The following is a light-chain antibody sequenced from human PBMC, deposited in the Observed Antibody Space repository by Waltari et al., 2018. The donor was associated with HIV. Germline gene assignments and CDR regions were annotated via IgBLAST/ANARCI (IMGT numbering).Light chain of an antibody. CDR2: SHN. CDR3: AAWDDSLNGWV. J-gene: IGLJ3*02. V-gene: IGLV1-44*01. CDR1: SSNIASNT. Sequence: QSVLTQPSSASGTPGQRVAISCSGSSSNIASNTVNWYQQLPGTAPKLLIYSHNQRPSGVPDRISGSKSGTSASLAISGLQSEDEADYYCAAWDDSLNGWVFGGGTKLTVL.